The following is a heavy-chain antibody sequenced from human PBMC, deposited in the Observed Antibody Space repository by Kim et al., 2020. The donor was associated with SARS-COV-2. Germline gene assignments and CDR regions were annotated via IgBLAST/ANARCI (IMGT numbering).Heavy chain of an antibody. Sequence: GGSLRLSCGASGFIFSSYGMHWVRQAPGKGLEWVALIWFDGSNKYYADSVKGRFTISRDNAKNTLYLQMNSLRAEDTAVYYCARPSAAAGLYYYYGMDVWAKGPRSQSP. CDR2: IWFDGSNK. V-gene: IGHV3-33*01. CDR1: GFIFSSYG. CDR3: ARPSAAAGLYYYYGMDV. D-gene: IGHD6-13*01. J-gene: IGHJ6*02.